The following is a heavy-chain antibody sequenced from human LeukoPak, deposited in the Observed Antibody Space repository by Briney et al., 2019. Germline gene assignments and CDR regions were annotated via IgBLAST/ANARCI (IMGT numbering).Heavy chain of an antibody. CDR1: GFTFSSYG. J-gene: IGHJ4*02. V-gene: IGHV3-30*18. Sequence: GGSLRLSCAVSGFTFSSYGMDWVRQAPGKGLEWVAAISDDGSNKYYADSVKGRFTISRDNSKNTVYLHMNSLRAEDTAVYYCAKDFENYYNSSGYVDYWGQGTLVTVSS. CDR2: ISDDGSNK. D-gene: IGHD3-22*01. CDR3: AKDFENYYNSSGYVDY.